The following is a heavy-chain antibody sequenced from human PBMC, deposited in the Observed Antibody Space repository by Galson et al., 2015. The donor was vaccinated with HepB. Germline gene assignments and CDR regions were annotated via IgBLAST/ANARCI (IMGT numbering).Heavy chain of an antibody. CDR1: GGSISSSSYY. CDR2: IYYSGST. CDR3: ARRGSGYYLSYINY. V-gene: IGHV4-39*01. D-gene: IGHD3-22*01. J-gene: IGHJ4*02. Sequence: SETLSLTCTVSGGSISSSSYYWGWIRQPPGKGLEWIGTIYYSGSTYYNPSLKSRVTISVDTSGNQFSLKLSSVTAADTAVYYCARRGSGYYLSYINYWGQGTLVTVSS.